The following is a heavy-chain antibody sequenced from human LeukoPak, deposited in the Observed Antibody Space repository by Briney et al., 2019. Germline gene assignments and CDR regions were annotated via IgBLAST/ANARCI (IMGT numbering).Heavy chain of an antibody. J-gene: IGHJ3*02. D-gene: IGHD6-19*01. CDR1: GYTFTGYY. CDR2: INPNSGGT. CDR3: ARDLRGQAVAGTGDAFDI. V-gene: IGHV1-2*02. Sequence: GASVKVSCKASGYTFTGYYMHWVRQAPGQGLEWMGWINPNSGGTNYAQKFQGRVTMTRDTSISTAYMELSRLRSDDTAVYYCARDLRGQAVAGTGDAFDIWGQGTMVTVSS.